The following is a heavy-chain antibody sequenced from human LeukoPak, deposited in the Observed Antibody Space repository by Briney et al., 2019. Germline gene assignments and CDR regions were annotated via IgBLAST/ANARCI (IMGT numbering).Heavy chain of an antibody. CDR1: GGSISSYY. CDR3: AREDYYDSSGYEKATYMDV. J-gene: IGHJ6*03. CDR2: IYTSGST. V-gene: IGHV4-4*07. Sequence: PSETLSLTCTVSGGSISSYYWSWIRQPAGKGLEWIGRIYTSGSTNYNPSLKSRVTMSVDTSKNQFSLKLSSVTAADTAVYYCAREDYYDSSGYEKATYMDVWGKGTTVTVSS. D-gene: IGHD3-22*01.